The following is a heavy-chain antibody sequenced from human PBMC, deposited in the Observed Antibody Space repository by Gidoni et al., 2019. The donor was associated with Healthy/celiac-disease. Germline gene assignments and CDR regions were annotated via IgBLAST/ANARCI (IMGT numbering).Heavy chain of an antibody. CDR3: ARSIAAAGTESLDAFDI. V-gene: IGHV2-70*15. CDR1: GFSLSTSGRC. Sequence: QATLREAGPARVKPKQTRTLTCTFSGFSLSTSGRCVRWIRQPPGTALEWLARIDWDDDKYYSTSLQTRLTISKDTSKHQVVLTMPNMDPVDTATYYCARSIAAAGTESLDAFDIWGQGTMVTVSS. CDR2: IDWDDDK. J-gene: IGHJ3*02. D-gene: IGHD6-13*01.